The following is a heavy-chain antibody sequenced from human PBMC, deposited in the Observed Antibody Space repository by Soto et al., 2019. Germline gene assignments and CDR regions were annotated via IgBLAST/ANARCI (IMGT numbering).Heavy chain of an antibody. D-gene: IGHD5-12*01. V-gene: IGHV1-3*01. CDR2: IHAGNGNT. CDR1: GYTFTDYA. CDR3: XRGKYGGYDFMYY. Sequence: QVQLLQSGAEVKKPGASVKVSCKASGYTFTDYAMYWVRQAPGQRLEWMGWIHAGNGNTKYSQKFQGRVTITRDASASTAYMELSGLSSEDTXXXXXXRGKYGGYDFMYYWGXGTLXTVS. J-gene: IGHJ4*01.